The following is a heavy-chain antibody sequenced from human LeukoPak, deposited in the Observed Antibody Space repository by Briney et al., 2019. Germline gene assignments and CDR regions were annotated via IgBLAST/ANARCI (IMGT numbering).Heavy chain of an antibody. CDR2: INHSGST. CDR3: AGGDGYGSAPADYYYYGMDV. Sequence: SETLSLTCAVYGGSFSGYYWSWIRQPPGKGLEWIGEINHSGSTNYNPSLKSRVTISVDTSKNQFSLKLSSVTAADTAVYYCAGGDGYGSAPADYYYYGMDVWGKGTTVTVSS. J-gene: IGHJ6*04. CDR1: GGSFSGYY. D-gene: IGHD3-10*01. V-gene: IGHV4-34*01.